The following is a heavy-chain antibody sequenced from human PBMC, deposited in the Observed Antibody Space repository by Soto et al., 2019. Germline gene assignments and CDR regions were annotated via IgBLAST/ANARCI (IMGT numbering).Heavy chain of an antibody. D-gene: IGHD5-18*01. CDR3: ARGRAVDTAMPKSYYYYGMAV. J-gene: IGHJ6*02. Sequence: SETLSLTCAVYGGSFSGYYWSWIRQPPGKGLEWIGEINHSGSTNYNPSLKSRVTISVDTSKNQFSLKLSSVTAADTAVYYCARGRAVDTAMPKSYYYYGMAVGGQGTTVSVPS. CDR1: GGSFSGYY. V-gene: IGHV4-34*01. CDR2: INHSGST.